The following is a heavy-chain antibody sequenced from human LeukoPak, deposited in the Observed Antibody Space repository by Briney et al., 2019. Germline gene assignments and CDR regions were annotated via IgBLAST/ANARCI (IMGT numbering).Heavy chain of an antibody. CDR2: INPNNGGT. J-gene: IGHJ4*02. CDR3: ARGHYGDYVQD. Sequence: ASVKVSCKASGYTFTGYYMHWVRQAPGQGLEWMGWINPNNGGTNYAQKFQGRVTMTRDTSISTAYMELSRLRSDDTAVYYCARGHYGDYVQDWGQGTLVTVSS. D-gene: IGHD4-17*01. V-gene: IGHV1-2*02. CDR1: GYTFTGYY.